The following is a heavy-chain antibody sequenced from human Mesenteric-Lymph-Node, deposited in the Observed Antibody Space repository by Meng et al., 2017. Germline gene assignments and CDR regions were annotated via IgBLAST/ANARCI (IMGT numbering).Heavy chain of an antibody. D-gene: IGHD2-15*01. CDR3: VRVGVVVAASDWGDY. CDR1: GYTFSGYW. J-gene: IGHJ4*02. V-gene: IGHV5-51*01. CDR2: IFPGHSDA. Sequence: GESLKISCKASGYTFSGYWIGWVRQMPGRGLEWMGIIFPGHSDARYSPSFQGQVAISADRSISTAYLQWSSLKASDAAMYYCVRVGVVVAASDWGDYWGQGTLVTVSS.